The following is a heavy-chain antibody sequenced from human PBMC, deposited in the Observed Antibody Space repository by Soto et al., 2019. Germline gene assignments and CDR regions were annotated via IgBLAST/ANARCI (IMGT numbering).Heavy chain of an antibody. J-gene: IGHJ4*02. CDR1: GFTFSTYW. Sequence: PGGSLRLSCAASGFTFSTYWMHWIRQVPGKGLEWVASISSGSSDTWYADSVKGRFIISRDNAQNSLFLQMNTLRPEDTAIYYCARVAYWGPGTQVTVSS. V-gene: IGHV3-21*01. CDR3: ARVAY. CDR2: ISSGSSDT.